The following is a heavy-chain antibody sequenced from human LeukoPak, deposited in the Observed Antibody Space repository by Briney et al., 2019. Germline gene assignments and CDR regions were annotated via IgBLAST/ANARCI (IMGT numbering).Heavy chain of an antibody. CDR3: ARVHYDFWSGYYIPPDY. CDR2: ISAYNGNT. D-gene: IGHD3-3*01. V-gene: IGHV1-18*01. J-gene: IGHJ4*02. CDR1: GYTFTSYG. Sequence: ASVKVSCKASGYTFTSYGISWVRQAPGQGREWMGWISAYNGNTNYAQKLQGRVTMTTDTSTSTAYMELRSLRSDDTAVYYCARVHYDFWSGYYIPPDYWGQGTLVTVSS.